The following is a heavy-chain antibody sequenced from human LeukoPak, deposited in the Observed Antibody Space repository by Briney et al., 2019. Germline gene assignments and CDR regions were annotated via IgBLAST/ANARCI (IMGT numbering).Heavy chain of an antibody. CDR1: GGSISSGDFY. Sequence: SQTLSLTCNVSGGSISSGDFYWSWIRQPPGKGLEWIGYIYHSGRTYYNPSLKSRISISIDTSRNQFSLKLSSVTAADTAVYCCASLSLYTSSPLDYWGQGTLVTVSS. D-gene: IGHD6-13*01. V-gene: IGHV4-30-4*01. CDR3: ASLSLYTSSPLDY. J-gene: IGHJ4*02. CDR2: IYHSGRT.